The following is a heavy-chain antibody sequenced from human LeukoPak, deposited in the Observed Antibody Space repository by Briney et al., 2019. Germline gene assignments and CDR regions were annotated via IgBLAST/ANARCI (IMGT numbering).Heavy chain of an antibody. D-gene: IGHD2-2*01. CDR2: IYPGDSDT. CDR1: GYSFTSYW. CDR3: ARQGRYCSSTSCYFDY. Sequence: GESLKISCKGSGYSFTSYWIGCVRQMPGKGLEWMGIIYPGDSDTRYSPSFQGQVTISADKSISTAYLQWSSLKASDTAMYYCARQGRYCSSTSCYFDYWGQGTLVTVSS. V-gene: IGHV5-51*01. J-gene: IGHJ4*02.